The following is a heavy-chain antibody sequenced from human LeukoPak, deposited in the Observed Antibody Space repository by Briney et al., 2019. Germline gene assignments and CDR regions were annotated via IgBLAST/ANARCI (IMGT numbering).Heavy chain of an antibody. CDR2: IYYSGST. V-gene: IGHV4-59*04. D-gene: IGHD6-19*01. Sequence: SETLSLTCTVSGGSISSYYWSWIRQPPGKGLEWIGYIYYSGSTYYNPSLKSRVTISVDTSKNQFSLKLSSVTAADTAVYYCASLRDIAVAGPLIKNYWGQGTLVTVSS. CDR1: GGSISSYY. J-gene: IGHJ4*02. CDR3: ASLRDIAVAGPLIKNY.